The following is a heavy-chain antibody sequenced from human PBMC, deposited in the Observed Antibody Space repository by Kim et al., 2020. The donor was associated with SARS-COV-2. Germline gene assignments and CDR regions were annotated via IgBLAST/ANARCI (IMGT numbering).Heavy chain of an antibody. Sequence: VKCRFTISRDNAKNSLYLQMTSLRAEDTAVYYCARDPAAAVYYYYYGMDVWGQGTTVTVSS. CDR3: ARDPAAAVYYYYYGMDV. V-gene: IGHV3-48*03. J-gene: IGHJ6*02. D-gene: IGHD6-13*01.